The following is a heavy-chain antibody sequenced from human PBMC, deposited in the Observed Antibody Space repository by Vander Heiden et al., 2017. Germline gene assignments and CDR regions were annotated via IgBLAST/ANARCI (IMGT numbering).Heavy chain of an antibody. J-gene: IGHJ4*02. CDR2: IYYSGRT. CDR1: GGSISSSSYY. Sequence: QLQLQESGPGLVKPSETLSLTCTVSGGSISSSSYYWGWIRQPPGKGLEWIGSIYYSGRTYYNPALKSRVTISVDTSKIQFSLKMRSVTAADTAVYYFARHDRVGATAGDYWGQGTMVTVYS. V-gene: IGHV4-39*01. D-gene: IGHD1-26*01. CDR3: ARHDRVGATAGDY.